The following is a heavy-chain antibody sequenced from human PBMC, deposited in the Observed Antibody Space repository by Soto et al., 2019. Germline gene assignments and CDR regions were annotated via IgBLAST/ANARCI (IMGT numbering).Heavy chain of an antibody. CDR1: GFTLNNHA. CDR2: ISGSDGST. V-gene: IGHV3-23*01. CDR3: ASPPRATVTDNIFDF. J-gene: IGHJ4*02. D-gene: IGHD4-17*01. Sequence: EVQLLESGGGLIQPGGSLRLSCTASGFTLNNHAMSWVRQAPGKGLEWVSVISGSDGSTYYADSARGRFSISRDSSKNTLYLQMSSLRAEDTAVYYCASPPRATVTDNIFDFWGPGTLVTVSS.